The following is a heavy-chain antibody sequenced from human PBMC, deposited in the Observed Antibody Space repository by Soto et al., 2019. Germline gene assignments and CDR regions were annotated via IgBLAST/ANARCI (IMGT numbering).Heavy chain of an antibody. D-gene: IGHD3-3*01. CDR1: GSTLNNYG. V-gene: IGHV1-69*13. CDR2: IIPIFGTT. J-gene: IGHJ6*04. CDR3: ARERKFDFWRNGLDV. Sequence: SVKVSCKASGSTLNNYGVSWVRQAPGQGLEWMAGIIPIFGTTNYAQKFQGRVTITADESTSTAYMELSSLQSEETAVYYCARERKFDFWRNGLDVWGKGTTVTVSS.